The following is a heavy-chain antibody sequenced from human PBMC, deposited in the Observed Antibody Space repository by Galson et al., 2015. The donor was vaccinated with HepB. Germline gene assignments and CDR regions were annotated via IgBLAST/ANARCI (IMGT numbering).Heavy chain of an antibody. V-gene: IGHV3-48*03. Sequence: LRLSCAASGFTFSSYEMNWVRQAPGKGLEWVSHISSSGSTIYYADSVKGRFTISRDNAKNSLYLQMNSLRAEDTAVYYCARDSETVTPVAWFDPWGQGTLVTVSS. CDR1: GFTFSSYE. CDR3: ARDSETVTPVAWFDP. D-gene: IGHD4-17*01. CDR2: ISSSGSTI. J-gene: IGHJ5*02.